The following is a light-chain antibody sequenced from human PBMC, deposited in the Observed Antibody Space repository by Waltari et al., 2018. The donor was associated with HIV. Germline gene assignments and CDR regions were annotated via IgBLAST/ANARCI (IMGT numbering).Light chain of an antibody. CDR3: QQGNSWPSIT. CDR2: DAS. J-gene: IGKJ5*01. Sequence: EIVLTQSPATLSLSPGERATLSCRASQSVSTYLAWYQQKSGQAPRLLIYDASNRATGIPARFSGSGSETDFTLLISSLEPEDFAVYYCQQGNSWPSITFGQGTRLDIK. V-gene: IGKV3-11*01. CDR1: QSVSTY.